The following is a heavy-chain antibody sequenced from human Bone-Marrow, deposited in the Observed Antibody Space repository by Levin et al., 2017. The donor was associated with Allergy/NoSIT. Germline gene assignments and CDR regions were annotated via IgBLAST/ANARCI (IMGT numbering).Heavy chain of an antibody. V-gene: IGHV4-38-2*01. CDR3: ARTLGYCSSDGCYYYIDS. D-gene: IGHD2-2*01. CDR1: NSSINSDFH. CDR2: IDPSGNT. Sequence: TSETLSLTCAVSNSSINSDFHWGWIRQPPGKGLEWIGSIDPSGNTYYNPSLKSRVTISMDTSENQFSLRLTSVTAADTAVYYCARTLGYCSSDGCYYYIDSWGQGTLVTVSS. J-gene: IGHJ4*02.